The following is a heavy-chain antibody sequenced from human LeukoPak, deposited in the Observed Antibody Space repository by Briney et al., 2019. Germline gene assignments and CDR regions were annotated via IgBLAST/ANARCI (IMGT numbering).Heavy chain of an antibody. CDR1: GFTFSSYA. J-gene: IGHJ1*01. CDR2: ITGSGDST. CDR3: ARDSQEFFQH. V-gene: IGHV3-23*01. Sequence: PGGSLRLSCAASGFTFSSYAMRWVRQAPGKGLEWVSSITGSGDSTYYADSVKGRFTISRDNSKNTLYLQMNSLRTEDTALYYCARDSQEFFQHWGQGTLVTVSS.